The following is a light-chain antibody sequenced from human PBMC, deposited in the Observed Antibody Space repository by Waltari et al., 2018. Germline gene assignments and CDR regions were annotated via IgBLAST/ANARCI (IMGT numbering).Light chain of an antibody. CDR2: ASS. V-gene: IGKV1-8*01. Sequence: AIRMTQSPSSLAASTGASVTITCRASQDISGYLAWYQQKPGKAPNLLVYASSTSQTGVPSRFIGSGSGTAFTLTIDCLQSEDFATYYCQQYFVYPYTFGQGTKLEIK. CDR1: QDISGY. J-gene: IGKJ2*01. CDR3: QQYFVYPYT.